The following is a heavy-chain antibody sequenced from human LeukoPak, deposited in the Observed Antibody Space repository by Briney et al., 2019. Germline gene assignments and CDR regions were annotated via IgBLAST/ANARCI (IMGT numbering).Heavy chain of an antibody. D-gene: IGHD5-18*01. Sequence: ASVKVSCKASGYTFTSYGINWVRQATGQGLEWMGWMNPNSGNTGYAQKFQGRVTMTRNTSISTAYMELSSLRSEDTAVYYCAREKIDTAMVTSWFDPWGQGTLVTVSS. J-gene: IGHJ5*02. V-gene: IGHV1-8*02. CDR1: GYTFTSYG. CDR2: MNPNSGNT. CDR3: AREKIDTAMVTSWFDP.